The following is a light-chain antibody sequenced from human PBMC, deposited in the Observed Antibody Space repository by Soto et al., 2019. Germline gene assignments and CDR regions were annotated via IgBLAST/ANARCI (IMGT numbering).Light chain of an antibody. CDR1: SSDVGGYNY. V-gene: IGLV2-11*01. J-gene: IGLJ1*01. CDR2: DVR. CDR3: CSYAGDYTYV. Sequence: QSVLTQPRSVSGSPGQSVTISCTGTSSDVGGYNYVSWYQQHPGKAPKLIIYDVRKRPSGVPDRFSGSKSGNTASLTISGLQAEDETDYYCCSYAGDYTYVFGTGTKVTVL.